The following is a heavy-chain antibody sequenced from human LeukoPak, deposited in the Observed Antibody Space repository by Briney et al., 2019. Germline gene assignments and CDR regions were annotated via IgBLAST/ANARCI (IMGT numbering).Heavy chain of an antibody. J-gene: IGHJ4*02. V-gene: IGHV4-61*02. CDR1: GGSISSGSYY. D-gene: IGHD3-22*01. Sequence: SETLSLTCTVAGGSISSGSYYWSWIRQPAGKGLEWIGRVYSSGSTDYNPSLKSRLSISVDTSKIQFSLRLSSVTVADTAVYYCARETRNYYDSPAYYSFDYWGQGTLVTVSS. CDR3: ARETRNYYDSPAYYSFDY. CDR2: VYSSGST.